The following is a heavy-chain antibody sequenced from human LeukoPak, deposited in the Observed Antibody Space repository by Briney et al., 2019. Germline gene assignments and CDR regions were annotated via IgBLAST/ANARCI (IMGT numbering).Heavy chain of an antibody. CDR1: GYTFTSYY. J-gene: IGHJ4*02. D-gene: IGHD3-22*01. V-gene: IGHV1-2*02. CDR2: INPNSGGT. Sequence: GASVKVSCKASGYTFTSYYMHWVRQAPGQGLEWMGWINPNSGGTNYAQKFQGRVTMTRDTSISTAYMELSRLRSDDTAVYYCARDMYYYDSSGYYFPHYWGQGTLVTVSS. CDR3: ARDMYYYDSSGYYFPHY.